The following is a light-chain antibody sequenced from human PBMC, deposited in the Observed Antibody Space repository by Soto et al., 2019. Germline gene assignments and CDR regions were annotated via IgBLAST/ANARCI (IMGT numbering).Light chain of an antibody. CDR2: DAS. J-gene: IGKJ3*01. CDR1: QGISSA. Sequence: AIQLTQSPSSLSASVGDRVTITCRASQGISSALAWYQQKPGKAPKLLIYDASSLESGVPSRFSGSGSGTDFTLTISSLQPEYFATYYCQQFNNYPFTFAPGTKVDIK. V-gene: IGKV1D-13*01. CDR3: QQFNNYPFT.